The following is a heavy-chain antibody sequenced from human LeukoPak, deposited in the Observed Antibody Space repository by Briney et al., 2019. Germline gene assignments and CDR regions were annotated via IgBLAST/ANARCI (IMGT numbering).Heavy chain of an antibody. Sequence: PGGSLRLSCAASGFTFSNAWMSWVRQAPGKGLEWVGRIKSKTDGGTTDYAAPVKGRFTISRDDSKNTLYLQMNSLKTEDTAVYYCTTRFAMIVDSLVYWGQGTLVTVSS. CDR3: TTRFAMIVDSLVY. V-gene: IGHV3-15*01. CDR1: GFTFSNAW. CDR2: IKSKTDGGTT. J-gene: IGHJ4*02. D-gene: IGHD3-22*01.